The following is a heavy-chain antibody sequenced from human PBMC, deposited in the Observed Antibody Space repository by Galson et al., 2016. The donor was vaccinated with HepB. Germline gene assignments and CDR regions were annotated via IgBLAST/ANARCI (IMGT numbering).Heavy chain of an antibody. V-gene: IGHV3-30*02. CDR1: GFTFSSYA. CDR3: VTDETCSGNTCLEH. Sequence: SLRLSCAASGFTFSSYAMSWVRQAPGKGLEWVAVIRFDGSNRYYADSVKGRFTISRDNSKSTLYLQVNSLRPEDTALYHCVTDETCSGNTCLEHWGQGTLVTVSS. J-gene: IGHJ1*01. D-gene: IGHD2-15*01. CDR2: IRFDGSNR.